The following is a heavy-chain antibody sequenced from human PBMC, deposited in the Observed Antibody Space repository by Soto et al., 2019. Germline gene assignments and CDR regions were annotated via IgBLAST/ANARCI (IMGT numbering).Heavy chain of an antibody. J-gene: IGHJ6*02. CDR2: ISGSGGST. CDR3: AKERSVVVTAMDV. Sequence: GGSLRLSCAASGFTFSTYGMSWVRQAPGKGLEWVSVISGSGGSTYYADSVKGRFTISRDNSQNTVYLQMNSLRAEDTAVYYCAKERSVVVTAMDVWGQGTTVTVSS. D-gene: IGHD2-21*02. V-gene: IGHV3-23*01. CDR1: GFTFSTYG.